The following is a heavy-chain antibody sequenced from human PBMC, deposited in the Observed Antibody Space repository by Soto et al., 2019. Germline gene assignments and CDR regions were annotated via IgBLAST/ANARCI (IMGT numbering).Heavy chain of an antibody. V-gene: IGHV3-23*01. CDR2: IGGSGGST. J-gene: IGHJ4*02. CDR3: AKGRGYCSSTSCYVGSDY. Sequence: EVQLLESGGGLVQPGGSLRLSCAASGFTFSSYAMSWFPQAPGKGLEWVSAIGGSGGSTYYADSVKGRFTISRDNSKNTLYLQMNSLRAEDTAVYYCAKGRGYCSSTSCYVGSDYWGQGTLVTVSS. D-gene: IGHD2-2*01. CDR1: GFTFSSYA.